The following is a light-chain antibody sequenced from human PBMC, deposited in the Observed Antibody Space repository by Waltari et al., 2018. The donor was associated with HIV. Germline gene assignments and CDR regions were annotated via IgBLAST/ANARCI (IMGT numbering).Light chain of an antibody. CDR2: WAS. Sequence: DIVMTQSPDSLAVSLGERATINCKSSQSVLSSSNNKNYLAWYQQKPGQPTKLLIYWASTRESGVPDRFSGSGSGTDFTLTISSLQAEDVAVYYCQQYYSTPRTFGQGTKVEIK. J-gene: IGKJ1*01. V-gene: IGKV4-1*01. CDR1: QSVLSSSNNKNY. CDR3: QQYYSTPRT.